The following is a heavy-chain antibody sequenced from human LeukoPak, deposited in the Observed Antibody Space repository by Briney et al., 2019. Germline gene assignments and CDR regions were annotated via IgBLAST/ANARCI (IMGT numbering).Heavy chain of an antibody. Sequence: SETLSLTCTVSGYSISSGYYWGWIRQPPGKGLEWIGEINHSGSTNYNPSLKSRVTISVDTSKNQFSLKLSSVTAADTAVYYCARIRGRGIVVVPAAMPRGDWGQGTLATVSS. D-gene: IGHD2-2*01. V-gene: IGHV4-38-2*02. CDR1: GYSISSGYY. J-gene: IGHJ4*02. CDR3: ARIRGRGIVVVPAAMPRGD. CDR2: INHSGST.